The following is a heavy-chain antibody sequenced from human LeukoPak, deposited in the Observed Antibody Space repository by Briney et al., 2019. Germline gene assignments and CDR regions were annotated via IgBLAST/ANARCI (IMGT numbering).Heavy chain of an antibody. D-gene: IGHD3-22*01. CDR2: INTDGSST. CDR3: ARALHDSSGYYFDY. Sequence: GGSLRLSCAASGFTFSTNWMHWVRQTPGKGLVWVSRINTDGSSTTYADSVKGRFTISRDSAKDSLFLQMNSLRAEDTAVYYCARALHDSSGYYFDYWGQGTLVTVSS. V-gene: IGHV3-74*01. CDR1: GFTFSTNW. J-gene: IGHJ4*02.